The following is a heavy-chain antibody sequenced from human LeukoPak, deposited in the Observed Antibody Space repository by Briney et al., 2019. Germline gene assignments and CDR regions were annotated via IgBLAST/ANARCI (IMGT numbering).Heavy chain of an antibody. CDR3: ASRKRARPNYFGF. V-gene: IGHV4-34*01. Sequence: SETLSLTCAVYGGSFSGYYWSWIRQPPGKGLEWIGEINHSGSTNYNPSLKSRVTISVDTSKNQFSLKLSSVTAADTAVYYCASRKRARPNYFGFWGQGTLV. CDR2: INHSGST. J-gene: IGHJ4*02. CDR1: GGSFSGYY. D-gene: IGHD6-6*01.